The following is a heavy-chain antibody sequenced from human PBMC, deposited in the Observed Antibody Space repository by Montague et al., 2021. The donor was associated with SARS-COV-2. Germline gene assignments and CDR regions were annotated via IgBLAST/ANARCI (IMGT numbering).Heavy chain of an antibody. V-gene: IGHV3-23*01. J-gene: IGHJ5*02. CDR2: ISGSGDST. Sequence: SLILSCAASGFTFSTYAMSWVRQAPVKGLEWVSAISGSGDSTYYXDSVKGRFTISRDNSKNTLFLQMNSLRAEDTAVYYCAKDPGGITIFFPWGQGTLVTVSS. D-gene: IGHD3-9*01. CDR3: AKDPGGITIFFP. CDR1: GFTFSTYA.